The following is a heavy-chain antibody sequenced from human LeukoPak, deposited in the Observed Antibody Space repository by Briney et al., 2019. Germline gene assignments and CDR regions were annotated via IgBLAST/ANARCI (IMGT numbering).Heavy chain of an antibody. CDR1: GDTFSSYA. D-gene: IGHD4-11*01. Sequence: GASVKVSCKASGDTFSSYAISWVRQAPGQGLEWMGGVIPIFGTATYAQKFQGRVTITTDESTSTAYMELSSLRPEDTAVYYCARVAYSGFDYWGQGTLVTVSS. V-gene: IGHV1-69*05. CDR2: VIPIFGTA. CDR3: ARVAYSGFDY. J-gene: IGHJ4*02.